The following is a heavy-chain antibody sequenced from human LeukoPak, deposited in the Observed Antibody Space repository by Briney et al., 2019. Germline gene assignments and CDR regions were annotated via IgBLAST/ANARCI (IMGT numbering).Heavy chain of an antibody. J-gene: IGHJ6*03. V-gene: IGHV4-34*01. CDR1: GGSFSGYY. CDR3: ARGGFSRWLRSHYYYMDV. D-gene: IGHD5-12*01. CDR2: INHSGST. Sequence: SETLSLTCAVYGGSFSGYYWSWSRQPTGKGLEWIGEINHSGSTNYNPPLKSRVTISVDTSKNQFSLKLSSVTAADTAVYYCARGGFSRWLRSHYYYMDVWGKGTTVTVSS.